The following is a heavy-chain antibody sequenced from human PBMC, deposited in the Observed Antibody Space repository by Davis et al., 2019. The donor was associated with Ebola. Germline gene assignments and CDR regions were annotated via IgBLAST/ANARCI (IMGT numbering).Heavy chain of an antibody. CDR2: INPNSGGT. J-gene: IGHJ6*02. Sequence: AASVTVSCKASGYTFTGYYMHWVRQAPGQGLEWMGWINPNSGGTNYAQKFQGWVTMTRDTSISTAYMELSRLRSDDTAVYYCARTPIAAAAHYYYYGMDVWGQGTTVTVSS. D-gene: IGHD6-13*01. CDR3: ARTPIAAAAHYYYYGMDV. V-gene: IGHV1-2*04. CDR1: GYTFTGYY.